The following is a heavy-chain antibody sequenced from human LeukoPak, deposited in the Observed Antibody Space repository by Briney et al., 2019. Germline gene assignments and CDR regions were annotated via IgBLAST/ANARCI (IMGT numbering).Heavy chain of an antibody. J-gene: IGHJ4*02. CDR2: IYYSGST. Sequence: RASETLSLTCTVSSGSISGYYLSWIRQPPGTGLEWIGYIYYSGSTNYNPPLKSRVTISVDTSKNQFSLKLSTVTAADTAVYYCARPSGYSYGYGIDYWGQGTLVTVSS. CDR3: ARPSGYSYGYGIDY. D-gene: IGHD5-18*01. CDR1: SGSISGYY. V-gene: IGHV4-59*08.